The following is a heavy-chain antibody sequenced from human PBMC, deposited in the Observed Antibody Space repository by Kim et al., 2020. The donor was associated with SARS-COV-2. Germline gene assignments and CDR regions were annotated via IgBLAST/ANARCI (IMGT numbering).Heavy chain of an antibody. Sequence: KFQGRVTMTRDTSISTAYMELSRLRSDDTAVYYCAREKQWLVHYYYGMDVWGQGTTVTVSS. CDR3: AREKQWLVHYYYGMDV. J-gene: IGHJ6*02. D-gene: IGHD6-19*01. V-gene: IGHV1-2*02.